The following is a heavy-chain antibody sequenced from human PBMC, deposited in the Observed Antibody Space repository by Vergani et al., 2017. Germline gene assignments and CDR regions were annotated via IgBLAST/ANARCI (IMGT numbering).Heavy chain of an antibody. CDR2: IYTSGST. CDR1: GGSISSYY. D-gene: IGHD2-15*01. Sequence: QVQLVESGPGLVKPSETLSLTCTVSGGSISSYYWSWIRQPAGKGLEWIGRIYTSGSTNYNPSLKSRVTMSVDTSKNQFSLKLSSVTAADTAVYYCARDVGSGXGGRTYYADSVKGLFTISRDNSKNTLYLQMNSLRAEDTAVYYCAKDRDDSNLFDYWGQGTLVTVSS. CDR3: ARDVGSGXGGRTYYADSVKGLFTISRDNSKNTLYLQMNSLRAEDTAVYYCAKDRDDSNLFDY. V-gene: IGHV4-4*07. J-gene: IGHJ4*02.